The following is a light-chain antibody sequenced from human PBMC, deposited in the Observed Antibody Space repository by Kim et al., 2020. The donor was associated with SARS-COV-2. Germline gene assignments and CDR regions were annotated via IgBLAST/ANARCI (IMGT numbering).Light chain of an antibody. CDR3: QQYGSSPIT. CDR2: GAS. V-gene: IGKV3-20*01. J-gene: IGKJ5*01. Sequence: EIVLTQSPGTLSLSPGERATLSCRASQSVSSSYLAWYQQKPGQGPRLLIYGASSRATGIPDRFSGSGSGTDFTLTISRLEPEDFAVYFCQQYGSSPITFGQGTRMEIK. CDR1: QSVSSSY.